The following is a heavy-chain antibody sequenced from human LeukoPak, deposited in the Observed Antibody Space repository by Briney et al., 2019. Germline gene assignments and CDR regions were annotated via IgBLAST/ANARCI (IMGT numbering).Heavy chain of an antibody. J-gene: IGHJ5*02. CDR3: ARDRDGKDL. CDR2: IQQNGIEK. D-gene: IGHD1-1*01. CDR1: GFTFRDLW. Sequence: GGSLRLSCAASGFTFRDLWMSWVRQAPGKGLEWVANIQQNGIEKYSVEGRFTISRDNANSLLYLRINSLRADDTAMYYCARDRDGKDLWGQGTLVTVSS. V-gene: IGHV3-7*03.